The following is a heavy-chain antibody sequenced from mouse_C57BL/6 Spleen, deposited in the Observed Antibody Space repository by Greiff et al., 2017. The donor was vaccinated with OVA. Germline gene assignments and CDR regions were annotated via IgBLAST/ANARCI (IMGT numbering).Heavy chain of an antibody. CDR2: IYPGSGNT. D-gene: IGHD1-2*01. V-gene: IGHV1-66*01. J-gene: IGHJ3*01. CDR3: ARNGLGGFAY. Sequence: VQLQQSGPELVKPGASVKISCKASGYSFTSYYIHWVKQRPGQGLEWIGWIYPGSGNTKYNEKFKGKATLTADTSSSTAYMQLSSLTSEDSAVYYCARNGLGGFAYWGQGTLVTVSA. CDR1: GYSFTSYY.